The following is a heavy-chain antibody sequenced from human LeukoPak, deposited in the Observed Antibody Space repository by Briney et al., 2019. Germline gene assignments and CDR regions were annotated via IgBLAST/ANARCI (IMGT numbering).Heavy chain of an antibody. V-gene: IGHV3-23*01. CDR3: AKVPYSDYGSGRPPFMDV. CDR2: IDYSGGST. CDR1: GFTFSTYS. D-gene: IGHD3-10*01. J-gene: IGHJ6*02. Sequence: GGSLKLSCAASGFTFSTYSMSWVRQAPGKGLEWVSTIDYSGGSTYYADSVKGRFTISRDNSKNTLYMQMNSLRAEDTAIYYCAKVPYSDYGSGRPPFMDVWGQGTTVAVS.